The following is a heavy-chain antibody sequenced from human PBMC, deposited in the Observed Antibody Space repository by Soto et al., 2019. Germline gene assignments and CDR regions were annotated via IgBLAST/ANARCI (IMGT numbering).Heavy chain of an antibody. D-gene: IGHD2-8*02. J-gene: IGHJ4*02. CDR1: GGSISSYY. CDR2: FYYRGST. Sequence: QVQLQESGPGLVKPSETLSLTCTVSGGSISSYYWSWIRQPPGKGLEWIGYFYYRGSTNYNPSLKSRVTLSVDTSKNPFSLKLTSVTAADTAVYYCAGRGYSSTAYWGQGTLVTVSS. V-gene: IGHV4-59*01. CDR3: AGRGYSSTAY.